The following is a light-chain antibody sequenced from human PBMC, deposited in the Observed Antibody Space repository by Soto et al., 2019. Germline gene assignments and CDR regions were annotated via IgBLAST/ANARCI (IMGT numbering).Light chain of an antibody. CDR3: SPYTSGSTLV. V-gene: IGLV2-14*01. J-gene: IGLJ3*02. CDR2: EVS. Sequence: QSALTQPASVSGSPGQSITISCTGTSSDVGGYNYVSWYQHHPGKAPKLMIYEVSNRPSGVSNRFSGSKSGNTASLTISGLQAEDEADYYCSPYTSGSTLVFGGGTKLTVL. CDR1: SSDVGGYNY.